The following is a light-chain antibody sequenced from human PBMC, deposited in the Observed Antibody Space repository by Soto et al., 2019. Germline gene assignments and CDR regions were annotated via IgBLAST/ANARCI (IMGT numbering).Light chain of an antibody. CDR1: QSVLYSSNNKNY. J-gene: IGKJ4*01. CDR3: QQHYSTPALT. V-gene: IGKV4-1*01. CDR2: WAS. Sequence: DIVMTQSPDSLAVSLGERATINCKSSQSVLYSSNNKNYLAWYQQKPGQPPKLLIYWASTRESGVPDRFSGSGSGTDFNLTISSLQAEDVAVYYCQQHYSTPALTFGGGTKVEIK.